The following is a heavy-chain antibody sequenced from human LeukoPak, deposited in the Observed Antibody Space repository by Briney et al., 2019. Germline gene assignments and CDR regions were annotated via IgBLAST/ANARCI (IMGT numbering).Heavy chain of an antibody. CDR1: GDSISNSY. D-gene: IGHD3-16*01. V-gene: IGHV4-59*01. J-gene: IGHJ4*02. CDR2: IHYTGGT. CDR3: ARGSPDEVFTYRY. Sequence: PSETLSLTCTVSGDSISNSYWSWIRQPPGRGLEWIGYIHYTGGTNYNPSLRSRITISVGTSKKRFSLKMNSVTAADTAVYYCARGSPDEVFTYRYWGQGTLVTVSS.